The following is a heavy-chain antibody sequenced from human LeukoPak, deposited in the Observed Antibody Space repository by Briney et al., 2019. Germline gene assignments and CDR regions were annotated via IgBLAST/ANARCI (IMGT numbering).Heavy chain of an antibody. CDR1: GGSISSGSYY. CDR2: IYATGST. CDR3: AKDWSIFGARDWFDP. Sequence: PSETLSLTCTVPGGSISSGSYYWSWIRQSAGKGLEWIGRIYATGSTSYNPSLMSRVTISRDTSKNQFSLNLTSVTAADTAVYYCAKDWSIFGARDWFDPWGQGTLVTVSS. J-gene: IGHJ5*02. D-gene: IGHD3-3*01. V-gene: IGHV4-61*02.